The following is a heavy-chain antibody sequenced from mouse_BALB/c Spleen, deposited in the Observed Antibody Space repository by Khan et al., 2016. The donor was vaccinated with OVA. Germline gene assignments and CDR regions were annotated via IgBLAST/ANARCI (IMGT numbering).Heavy chain of an antibody. J-gene: IGHJ3*01. CDR1: GYIFTDYF. CDR2: IYPGTNTT. V-gene: IGHV1-77*01. CDR3: AGDYASWFAY. Sequence: QVQLKQSGPELVKPGASVKMSCKASGYIFTDYFINWVKQRTGQGLEWIGEIYPGTNTTYYNEKFKGKATLTADKSSNTAYMPLSSLTSEDSAVYFCAGDYASWFAYWGQGTLVTVSA. D-gene: IGHD1-1*02.